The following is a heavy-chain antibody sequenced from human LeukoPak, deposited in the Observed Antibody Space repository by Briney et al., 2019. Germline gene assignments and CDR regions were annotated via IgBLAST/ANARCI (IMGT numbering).Heavy chain of an antibody. J-gene: IGHJ5*02. V-gene: IGHV4-59*02. CDR2: IYYSGST. D-gene: IGHD3-10*01. CDR1: GGSVSSYY. CDR3: ARDYYGSGSYSNWFDP. Sequence: SETLSLTCTVSGGSVSSYYWSWIRQPPGKGLGWIGYIYYSGSTTYNPSLKSRVTISVDTSKNQFSLKLSSVTAADTAVYYCARDYYGSGSYSNWFDPWGQGTLVTVSS.